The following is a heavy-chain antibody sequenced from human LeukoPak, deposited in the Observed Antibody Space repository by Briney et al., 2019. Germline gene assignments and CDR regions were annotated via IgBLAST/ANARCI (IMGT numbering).Heavy chain of an antibody. CDR2: IYYSGST. V-gene: IGHV4-39*03. D-gene: IGHD3-22*01. CDR1: GGSISSSSYY. J-gene: IGHJ3*02. CDR3: TAYCYERSTLDAFHI. Sequence: SETLSLTCTVSGGSISSSSYYWRWIRKPPGKGLEWIGSIYYSGSTYYNPSLKSRVTISVDTSKNQFSLNLSSDSFTDTTEYYSTAYCYERSTLDAFHISGQATMVTVSS.